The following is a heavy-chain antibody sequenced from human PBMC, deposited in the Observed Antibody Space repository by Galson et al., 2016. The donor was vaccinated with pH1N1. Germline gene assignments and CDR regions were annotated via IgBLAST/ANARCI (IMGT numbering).Heavy chain of an antibody. CDR2: ISSNSFYM. J-gene: IGHJ3*02. CDR3: ASDRGRPRQYAFDM. CDR1: GFTFISYT. V-gene: IGHV3-21*01. Sequence: SLRLACAASGFTFISYTMNWVRQAPGKGLEWVSSISSNSFYMYYADSVKGRFTISRDNAKKTLYLQMNNLRVEDTAVYYCASDRGRPRQYAFDMWGQGTEVTVSS. D-gene: IGHD2-15*01.